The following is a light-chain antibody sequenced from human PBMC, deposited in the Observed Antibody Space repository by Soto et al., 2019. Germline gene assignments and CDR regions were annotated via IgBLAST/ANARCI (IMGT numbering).Light chain of an antibody. Sequence: IQMTQSPSTLSAFVGDRVTITCRASQSISIWLAWYQQKPGKAPKLLIYTASNLESGVPSRFSGSGSGTEFTLTISSLQPDDSATYYCQQYNSAWTFGQGTKVDNK. CDR1: QSISIW. CDR2: TAS. CDR3: QQYNSAWT. J-gene: IGKJ1*01. V-gene: IGKV1-5*03.